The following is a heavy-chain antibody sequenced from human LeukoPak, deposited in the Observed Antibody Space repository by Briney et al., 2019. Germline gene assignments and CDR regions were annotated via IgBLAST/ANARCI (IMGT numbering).Heavy chain of an antibody. J-gene: IGHJ4*02. Sequence: GGSLRLSCVASGFTFNHYAMRWVRQAPGKGLEGGASVSENGDGTMYPDSVKGRFTIARDNSRKTVLLEVNSLRVEDAATYYCARGWTTFHYWGQGALVTVSS. CDR1: GFTFNHYA. V-gene: IGHV3-23*01. CDR2: VSENGDGT. CDR3: ARGWTTFHY. D-gene: IGHD1-1*01.